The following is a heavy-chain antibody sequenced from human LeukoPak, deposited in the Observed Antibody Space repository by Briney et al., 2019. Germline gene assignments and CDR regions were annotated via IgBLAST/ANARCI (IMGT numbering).Heavy chain of an antibody. Sequence: ASVKVSCKASGYTFTGYYMHWVRQAPGQGLEWMGWINPNSGGTNYAQKFQGRVTMTRDTSISTAYMELSRLRSDDTAVYYCARARGYSGYEFDYWGRGTLVTVSS. V-gene: IGHV1-2*02. CDR3: ARARGYSGYEFDY. CDR2: INPNSGGT. J-gene: IGHJ4*02. CDR1: GYTFTGYY. D-gene: IGHD5-12*01.